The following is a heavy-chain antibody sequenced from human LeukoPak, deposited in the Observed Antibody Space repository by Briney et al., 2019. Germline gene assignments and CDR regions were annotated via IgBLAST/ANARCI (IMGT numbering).Heavy chain of an antibody. CDR1: GFTVSSNY. CDR2: ICSGGST. Sequence: GGSLRLSCAASGFTVSSNYMSWVRQAPGKGLEWVSVICSGGSTYYADSVKGRFTISRDNSKNTLYLQMNSLRAEDTAVYYCATSYSGSYYVSYAFDIWGQGTMVTVSS. CDR3: ATSYSGSYYVSYAFDI. D-gene: IGHD1-26*01. V-gene: IGHV3-53*01. J-gene: IGHJ3*02.